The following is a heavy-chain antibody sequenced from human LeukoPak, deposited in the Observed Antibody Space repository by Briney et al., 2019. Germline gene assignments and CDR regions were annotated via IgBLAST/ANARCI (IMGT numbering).Heavy chain of an antibody. CDR2: IYSGGST. Sequence: GGSLRLSCAASGFTFSSYAMSWVRQAPGKGLEWVSVIYSGGSTYYADSVRGRFTISRDNSKNTLYLQMNSLGAEDTAVYYCARVSYYDSSGYYFLSYVDYWGQGTLVTVSS. J-gene: IGHJ4*02. CDR1: GFTFSSYA. V-gene: IGHV3-53*01. D-gene: IGHD3-22*01. CDR3: ARVSYYDSSGYYFLSYVDY.